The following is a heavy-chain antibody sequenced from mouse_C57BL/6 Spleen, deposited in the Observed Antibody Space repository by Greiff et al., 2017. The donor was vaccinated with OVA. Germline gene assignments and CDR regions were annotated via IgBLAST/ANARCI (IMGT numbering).Heavy chain of an antibody. CDR1: GYSFTDYN. V-gene: IGHV1-39*01. CDR2: INPNYGTT. J-gene: IGHJ1*03. CDR3: AKHHYYGSSYRYFDV. Sequence: VQLQQSGTELVKPGASVKISCKASGYSFTDYNMNWVKQSNGKSLEWIGVINPNYGTTSYNQKFKGKATLTVDQSSSTAYMQLNSLTSEDSAVYYCAKHHYYGSSYRYFDVWGTGTTVTVSS. D-gene: IGHD1-1*01.